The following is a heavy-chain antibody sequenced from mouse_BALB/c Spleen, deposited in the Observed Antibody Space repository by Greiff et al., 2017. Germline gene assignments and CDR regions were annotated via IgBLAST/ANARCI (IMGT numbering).Heavy chain of an antibody. V-gene: IGHV2-2*02. CDR2: IWSGGST. CDR1: GFSLTSYG. J-gene: IGHJ4*01. Sequence: QVQLQQSGPGLVQPSQSLSITCTVSGFSLTSYGVHWVRQSPGKGLEWLGVIWSGGSTDYNAAFISRLSISKDNSKSQVFFKMNSLQANDTAIYYCARPSSYYGNYYYAMDYWGQGTSVTVSS. CDR3: ARPSSYYGNYYYAMDY. D-gene: IGHD2-10*01.